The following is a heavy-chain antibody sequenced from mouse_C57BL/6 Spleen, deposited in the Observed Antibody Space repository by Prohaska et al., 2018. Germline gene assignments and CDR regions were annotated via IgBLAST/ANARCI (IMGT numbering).Heavy chain of an antibody. CDR1: GYTFTDYY. CDR3: ARWGWLLLDLSGDY. D-gene: IGHD2-3*01. Sequence: GASVKISCKASGYTFTDYYMNWVKQSHGKSLEWIGDINPNNGGTSYNQKFKGKATLTVDKSSSTAYMELRSLTSEDSAVYYCARWGWLLLDLSGDYWGQGTSVTVSS. J-gene: IGHJ4*01. V-gene: IGHV1-26*01. CDR2: INPNNGGT.